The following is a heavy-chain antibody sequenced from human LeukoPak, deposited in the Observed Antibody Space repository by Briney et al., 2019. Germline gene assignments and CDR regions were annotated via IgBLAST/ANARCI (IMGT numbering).Heavy chain of an antibody. Sequence: SEPLSLTCTVSGGSISSYYWSWIRQPPGEGLEWIGYILYTGSTKYNPSLKSRVTISLDTSQNQFSVRLSSVTAADTAVYYCAGDYRDAFDIWGQGTMVTVSS. CDR3: AGDYRDAFDI. J-gene: IGHJ3*02. CDR1: GGSISSYY. V-gene: IGHV4-59*01. CDR2: ILYTGST.